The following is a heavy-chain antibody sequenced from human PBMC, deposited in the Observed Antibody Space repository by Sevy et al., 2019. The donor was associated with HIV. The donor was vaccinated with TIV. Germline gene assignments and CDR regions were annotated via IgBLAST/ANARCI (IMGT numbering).Heavy chain of an antibody. CDR1: GFTLSSYG. CDR2: IRYDGSNK. CDR3: AKDQTSPYYYFWTAYYGMDV. D-gene: IGHD3-3*01. V-gene: IGHV3-30*02. J-gene: IGHJ6*02. Sequence: GGSLRLSCAASGFTLSSYGMHWVRQAPGKGLEWVAFIRYDGSNKYYANSVKGRFTISRDNSKNTLYLQMNSLRAEDTAVYYCAKDQTSPYYYFWTAYYGMDVWGQGTTVTVSS.